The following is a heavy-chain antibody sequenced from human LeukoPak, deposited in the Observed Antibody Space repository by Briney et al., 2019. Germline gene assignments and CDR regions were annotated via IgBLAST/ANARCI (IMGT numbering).Heavy chain of an antibody. V-gene: IGHV3-30*18. J-gene: IGHJ6*02. CDR2: ISYDGSNK. CDR1: GFTFSSYG. Sequence: QPGRSLRLSCAASGFTFSSYGMHWVRQAPGKGLEWVAVISYDGSNKYYADSVKGRFTISRDNSKNTLYLQMNSLRAEDTAVYYCAKDPTTSYDILTGFGSSKPPVYHYYGMDVWGQGTTVTVSS. CDR3: AKDPTTSYDILTGFGSSKPPVYHYYGMDV. D-gene: IGHD3-9*01.